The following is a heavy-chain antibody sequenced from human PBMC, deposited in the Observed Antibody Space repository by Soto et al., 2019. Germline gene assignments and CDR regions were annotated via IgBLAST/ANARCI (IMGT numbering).Heavy chain of an antibody. CDR3: ARGGGVTPLYYYYGMDV. J-gene: IGHJ6*02. CDR1: GYSFTSYC. V-gene: IGHV5-10-1*01. CDR2: IDPSDSYT. D-gene: IGHD5-18*01. Sequence: PGESLKISCKGSGYSFTSYCISWVRQMPWKGLEWMGRIDPSDSYTNYSPSFQGHVTISADKSISTAYLQWSSLKASDTAMYYCARGGGVTPLYYYYGMDVWGQGTKVTGSS.